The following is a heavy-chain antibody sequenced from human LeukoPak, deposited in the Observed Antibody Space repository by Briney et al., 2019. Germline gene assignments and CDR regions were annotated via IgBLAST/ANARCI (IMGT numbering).Heavy chain of an antibody. J-gene: IGHJ4*02. D-gene: IGHD5-24*01. CDR1: GGSMSSYY. CDR2: IYYSGST. Sequence: SETLSLTCTVSGGSMSSYYWSWIRQPPGQGLEWIGYIYYSGSTKYNPSLKSRVTISVDTSKNQFSLKLSSVTAADTAVYYCARGARAGYNLEPFDYWGQGTLVTVSS. CDR3: ARGARAGYNLEPFDY. V-gene: IGHV4-59*08.